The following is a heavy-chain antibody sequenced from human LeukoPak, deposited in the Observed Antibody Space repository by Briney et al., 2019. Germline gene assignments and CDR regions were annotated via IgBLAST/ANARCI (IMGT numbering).Heavy chain of an antibody. Sequence: GASVKVSCKASGYAFTSYYMHWVRQAPGQGLEWMGIINPSGGSTSYAQKFQGRVTMTRDMSTSTVYMELSSLRSEDTAVYYCARDLSLGDTAVGFDYWGQGTLVTVSS. D-gene: IGHD5-18*01. CDR2: INPSGGST. CDR1: GYAFTSYY. V-gene: IGHV1-46*01. CDR3: ARDLSLGDTAVGFDY. J-gene: IGHJ4*02.